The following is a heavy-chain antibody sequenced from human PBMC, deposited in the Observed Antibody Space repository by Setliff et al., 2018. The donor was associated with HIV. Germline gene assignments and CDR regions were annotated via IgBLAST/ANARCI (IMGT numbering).Heavy chain of an antibody. CDR3: ARDGYCGGDCYHDAFDI. CDR1: GGSISSYY. J-gene: IGHJ3*02. V-gene: IGHV4-4*08. D-gene: IGHD2-21*02. Sequence: PSETLSLTCTVSGGSISSYYWSWIRQPPGKGLEWIGYIYTSGSTNYNPPLKSRVTISVDTSKNQFSLKLSSVTAADTAVYYCARDGYCGGDCYHDAFDIWGQGTMVTVSS. CDR2: IYTSGST.